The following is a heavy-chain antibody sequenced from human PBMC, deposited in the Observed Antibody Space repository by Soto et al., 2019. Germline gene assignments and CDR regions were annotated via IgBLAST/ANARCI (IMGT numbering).Heavy chain of an antibody. J-gene: IGHJ4*02. CDR1: GFTFSSYN. CDR3: ARSSQWLVGGLDY. D-gene: IGHD6-19*01. Sequence: PGASLLLSSEASGFTFSSYNMNWVRQAPGKGLERVSYISSSSNTIYYAESVKGRFTISRDNAKNSLYLQMYSLRAEDTVVYYCARSSQWLVGGLDYWGQGTLVTVSS. V-gene: IGHV3-48*01. CDR2: ISSSSNTI.